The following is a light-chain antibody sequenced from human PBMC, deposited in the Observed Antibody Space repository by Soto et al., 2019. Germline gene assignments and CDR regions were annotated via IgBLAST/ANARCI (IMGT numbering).Light chain of an antibody. V-gene: IGLV2-14*01. Sequence: QSALTQPASVSGSPGQSITISCTGTSSDVGGYDYVSWYQQHPGKAPKLMIYDVTNRPSGVSNRFSGSKSGNTASLTISGLEAEDEADYYCISYASMNTYVFGTGTKLTVL. CDR2: DVT. CDR1: SSDVGGYDY. J-gene: IGLJ1*01. CDR3: ISYASMNTYV.